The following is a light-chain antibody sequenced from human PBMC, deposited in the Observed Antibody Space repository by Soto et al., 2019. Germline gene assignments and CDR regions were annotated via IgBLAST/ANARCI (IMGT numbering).Light chain of an antibody. J-gene: IGKJ1*01. Sequence: DIVMTQSPDSLAVSLGERATINCKSSQSVLYSSNNKSYLAWYQQKPGQPPKLLIYWASTRESGVPDRFSGSGSGTDFTLTISSLQAEDVAVYYCQQYYSTPPTFGQETKVEI. CDR2: WAS. CDR3: QQYYSTPPT. V-gene: IGKV4-1*01. CDR1: QSVLYSSNNKSY.